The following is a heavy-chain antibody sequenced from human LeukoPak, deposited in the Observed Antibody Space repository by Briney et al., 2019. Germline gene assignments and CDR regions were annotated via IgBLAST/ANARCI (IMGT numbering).Heavy chain of an antibody. Sequence: GGSLRLSCAASGFTFSSYCMNWVRQAPGKRLEWVANIKQDGSEKYSVDSVKGRFAISRDNAKNSLYLQMNSLRAEDTAIYYCAKDWDWELLIFDYWGQGTLVTVSS. CDR2: IKQDGSEK. D-gene: IGHD1-26*01. V-gene: IGHV3-7*03. CDR3: AKDWDWELLIFDY. J-gene: IGHJ4*02. CDR1: GFTFSSYC.